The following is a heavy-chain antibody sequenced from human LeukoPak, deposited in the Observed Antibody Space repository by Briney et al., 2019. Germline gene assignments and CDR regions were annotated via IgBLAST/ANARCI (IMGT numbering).Heavy chain of an antibody. J-gene: IGHJ5*02. V-gene: IGHV1-2*02. CDR2: INCSTGGT. Sequence: ASVKVSCKASGYTFSGYYMHWVRQAPGQGLEWMGWINCSTGGTNYVQKFQGRLTMTRDTSISTAYMELSSLRSDDTAVYYCARDPSGSYSDWFDPWGQGTLVTVSS. CDR3: ARDPSGSYSDWFDP. D-gene: IGHD1-26*01. CDR1: GYTFSGYY.